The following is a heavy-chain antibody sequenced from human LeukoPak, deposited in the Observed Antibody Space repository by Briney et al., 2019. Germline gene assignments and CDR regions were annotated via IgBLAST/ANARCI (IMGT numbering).Heavy chain of an antibody. J-gene: IGHJ4*02. CDR2: IGNTGSPI. CDR1: GFTFRNEE. Sequence: PGGSLRLSCVVSGFTFRNEEMNWVRQAPGKGLEWIAYIGNTGSPIHYRDSVKGRFTISRDNAQSSLFLQMNSLRPDDTAIYYCARGGNYAPFDYWGQGALVAVS. CDR3: ARGGNYAPFDY. V-gene: IGHV3-48*03. D-gene: IGHD1-26*01.